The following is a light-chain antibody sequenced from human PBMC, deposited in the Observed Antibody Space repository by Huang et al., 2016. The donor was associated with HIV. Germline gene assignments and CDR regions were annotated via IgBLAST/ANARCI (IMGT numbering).Light chain of an antibody. J-gene: IGKJ1*01. V-gene: IGKV3-20*01. CDR3: QQYDTSPWT. CDR1: QSVSSNY. Sequence: EIVLTQSPGTLSLSPGERATLSCRASQSVSSNYLAWYQQKPGQAPRLLLYAESSRATGIPDRFSGSGSGTDFTLTISRLEPEDFAVYYCQQYDTSPWTFGQGTKVEIK. CDR2: AES.